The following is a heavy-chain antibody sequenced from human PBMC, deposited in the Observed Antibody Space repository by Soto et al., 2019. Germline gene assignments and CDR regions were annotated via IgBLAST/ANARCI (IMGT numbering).Heavy chain of an antibody. CDR1: GGSISSGGYY. D-gene: IGHD5-12*01. CDR2: IYYSGST. J-gene: IGHJ4*02. V-gene: IGHV4-31*03. Sequence: SETLSLTCTVSGGSISSGGYYWSWIRQHPGKGLEWIGYIYYSGSTYYNPSLKSRVTISVDTSKNQFSLKLSSVTAADTAVYYCARWYRAVATTKRLDGYNSNFDYWGQGTLVTVSS. CDR3: ARWYRAVATTKRLDGYNSNFDY.